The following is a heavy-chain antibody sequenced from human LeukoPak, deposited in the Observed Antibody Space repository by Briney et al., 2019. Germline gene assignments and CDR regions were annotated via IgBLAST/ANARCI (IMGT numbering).Heavy chain of an antibody. CDR2: IYYSGST. D-gene: IGHD2-8*01. J-gene: IGHJ4*02. V-gene: IGHV4-39*01. Sequence: PSETLSLTCTVSGGSISSSSSYWGWIRQPPGKGLEWIGSIYYSGSTYYNPPLKSRVTISVDTSKNQFSLKLSSVTAADTAVYYCARLDSSKVLNWGQGTLVTVSS. CDR3: ARLDSSKVLN. CDR1: GGSISSSSSY.